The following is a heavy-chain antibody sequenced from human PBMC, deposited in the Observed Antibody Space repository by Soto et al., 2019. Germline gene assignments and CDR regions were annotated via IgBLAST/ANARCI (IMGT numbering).Heavy chain of an antibody. D-gene: IGHD6-19*01. Sequence: SETLSLTCAVYGGSFSGYYLSWIRQSPGKGLEWIGEVNPTGSTKYNPSLKSRVTISVDTSKNQFSLNLNSVTAADTALYYCARSREQWLVDAFDIWGQGTMVTVSS. CDR2: VNPTGST. J-gene: IGHJ3*02. CDR3: ARSREQWLVDAFDI. CDR1: GGSFSGYY. V-gene: IGHV4-34*01.